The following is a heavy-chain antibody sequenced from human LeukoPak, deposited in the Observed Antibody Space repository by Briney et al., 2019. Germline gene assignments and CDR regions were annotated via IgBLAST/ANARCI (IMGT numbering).Heavy chain of an antibody. CDR1: GYTFSSYG. CDR2: ISAYNGNT. Sequence: ASVKVSCKASGYTFSSYGINWVRQAPGQGLEGMGWISAYNGNTNYAQKLQDRVTMTTDTSTSTAYMELRSLRSDDTAIYYCARMMSIPVAGHRPLFDYWGQGTLVTVSS. J-gene: IGHJ4*02. CDR3: ARMMSIPVAGHRPLFDY. V-gene: IGHV1-18*01. D-gene: IGHD6-19*01.